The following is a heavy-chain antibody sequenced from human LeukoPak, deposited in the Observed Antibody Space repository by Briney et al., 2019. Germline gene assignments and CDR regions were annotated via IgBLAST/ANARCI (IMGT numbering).Heavy chain of an antibody. D-gene: IGHD3-16*02. CDR2: IKPNSGGT. CDR1: GYTFTGYY. CDR3: ARGGLRLGELSTHYFDY. V-gene: IGHV1-2*02. Sequence: GESLKISCKGSGYTFTGYYMHWVRQAPGQGLEWMGWIKPNSGGTNYAQKFQGRVTMTRDTSISTAYMELSRLRSDDTAVYYCARGGLRLGELSTHYFDYWGQGTLVTVSS. J-gene: IGHJ4*02.